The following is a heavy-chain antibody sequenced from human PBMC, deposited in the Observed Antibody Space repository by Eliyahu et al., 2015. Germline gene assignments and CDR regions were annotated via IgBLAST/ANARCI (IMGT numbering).Heavy chain of an antibody. CDR3: ARTLSGTQFDY. Sequence: QVTLKESGPALVKPTQTLTLTXTXSGLSLYSSXMXVSWIRQPPGKALEWLARIDWDDDXFYSPSLKSRLTISKDNSKHQVVLTMTSMDPVDTATYYCARTLSGTQFDYWGQGILVTVSS. D-gene: IGHD3-3*01. CDR2: IDWDDDX. V-gene: IGHV2-70*04. CDR1: GLSLYSSXMX. J-gene: IGHJ4*02.